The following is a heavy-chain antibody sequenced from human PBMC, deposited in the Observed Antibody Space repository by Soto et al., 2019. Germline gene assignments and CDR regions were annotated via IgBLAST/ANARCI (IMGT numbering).Heavy chain of an antibody. Sequence: TSETLSLTCTVSGGSISSGGYYWSWIRQHPGKGLEWIGYIYYSGSTYYNPSLKSRVTISVDTSKNQFSLKLSSVTAADTAVYYCARFGFGDGWFDPWGQGTLVTVSS. CDR1: GGSISSGGYY. CDR3: ARFGFGDGWFDP. CDR2: IYYSGST. V-gene: IGHV4-31*03. J-gene: IGHJ5*02. D-gene: IGHD3-10*01.